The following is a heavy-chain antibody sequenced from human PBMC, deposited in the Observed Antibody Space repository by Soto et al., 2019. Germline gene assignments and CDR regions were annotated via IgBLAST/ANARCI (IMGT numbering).Heavy chain of an antibody. CDR1: GGAFSSYA. J-gene: IGHJ5*02. D-gene: IGHD1-26*01. CDR3: ARDHKRLPIVGATSWFDP. Sequence: SVKVSCKASGGAFSSYAISWVRQAPGQGLEWMGGIIPIFGTANYAQKFQGRVTITADKSTSTAYMELSSLRSEDTAVYYCARDHKRLPIVGATSWFDPWGQGTLVTVSS. CDR2: IIPIFGTA. V-gene: IGHV1-69*06.